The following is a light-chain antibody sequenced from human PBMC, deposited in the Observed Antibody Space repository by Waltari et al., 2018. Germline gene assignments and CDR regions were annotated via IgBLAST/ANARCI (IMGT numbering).Light chain of an antibody. CDR2: EVT. CDR3: CSFAGSVTFVV. J-gene: IGLJ2*01. V-gene: IGLV2-23*02. Sequence: QSALTQPASVSGSPGQSITIFCSGTSSDVGYYNLVSWYQQHPGEAPNVIIYEVTKRPSGVFIGCSGSKAGNTASLPISGLKAEDGAEYFCCSFAGSVTFVVFGGGTKVTVL. CDR1: SSDVGYYNL.